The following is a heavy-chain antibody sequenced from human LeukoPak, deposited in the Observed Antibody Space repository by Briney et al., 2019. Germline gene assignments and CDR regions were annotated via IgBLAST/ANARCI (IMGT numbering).Heavy chain of an antibody. V-gene: IGHV3-23*01. D-gene: IGHD6-13*01. J-gene: IGHJ5*02. Sequence: GGSLRLSCAASGFTFSSYGMSWVRQAPGKGLEWVSGISGSGGSTYYADSVKGRFTISRDNSKNTLYLQMNSLRAEDTAVYYCAKSGYSSSWSNAAVYNWFDPWGQGTLVTVSS. CDR3: AKSGYSSSWSNAAVYNWFDP. CDR1: GFTFSSYG. CDR2: ISGSGGST.